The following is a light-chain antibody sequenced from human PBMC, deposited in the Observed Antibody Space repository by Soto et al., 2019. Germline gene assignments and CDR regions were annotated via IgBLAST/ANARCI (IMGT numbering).Light chain of an antibody. CDR2: QDS. V-gene: IGLV3-1*01. CDR3: QAWDSSTAGV. CDR1: KLGDKY. J-gene: IGLJ1*01. Sequence: SSELIQPPSVSVSPGQTASITCSGDKLGDKYACWYQQKPGQSPVLVIYQDSKRPSGIPERFSGSNSGNTATLTISGTQAMDEADYYCQAWDSSTAGVFGTGTKLTVL.